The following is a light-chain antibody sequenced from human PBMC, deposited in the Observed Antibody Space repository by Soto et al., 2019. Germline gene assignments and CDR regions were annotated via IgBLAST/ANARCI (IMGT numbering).Light chain of an antibody. Sequence: EVVLTQSPATLSLSPGERVTLSCRASQSITGYLAWSQHKPGQAPRLLIYDTFKRATGIPARFSGSGSGTDFTLTISSLEPEHFATYVCQQRTNWPATFGRGTKVEMK. CDR3: QQRTNWPAT. CDR2: DTF. CDR1: QSITGY. V-gene: IGKV3-11*01. J-gene: IGKJ4*02.